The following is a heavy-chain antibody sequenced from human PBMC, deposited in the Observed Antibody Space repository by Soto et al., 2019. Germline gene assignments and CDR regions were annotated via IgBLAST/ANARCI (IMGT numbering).Heavy chain of an antibody. J-gene: IGHJ6*02. V-gene: IGHV1-18*01. CDR3: AREGYCSSGSCALSSHEYFGMDV. Sequence: QVQLVQSGAEVKKPGASVKVSCKASGYTFDRYGISWVRQAPGQGLEWMGWISTYNGNTNYAQKLKGRVTMTTDTFTSTAYMELRSLTSDDTAMYYCAREGYCSSGSCALSSHEYFGMDVWGQGTTVTVS. CDR2: ISTYNGNT. CDR1: GYTFDRYG. D-gene: IGHD2-15*01.